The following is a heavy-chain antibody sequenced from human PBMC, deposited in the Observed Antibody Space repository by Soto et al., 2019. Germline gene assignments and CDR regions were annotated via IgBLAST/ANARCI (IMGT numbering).Heavy chain of an antibody. CDR3: AKDTTAPSDYYYGMDV. J-gene: IGHJ6*02. Sequence: GGSLRLSCAASGSTFDDYAMHWVRLAPGKGLEWVSGISWNSGSIGYADSVKGRFTISRDNAKNSLYLQMNSLRAEDTALYYCAKDTTAPSDYYYGMDVWGQGNPGHRLL. V-gene: IGHV3-9*01. CDR1: GSTFDDYA. CDR2: ISWNSGSI.